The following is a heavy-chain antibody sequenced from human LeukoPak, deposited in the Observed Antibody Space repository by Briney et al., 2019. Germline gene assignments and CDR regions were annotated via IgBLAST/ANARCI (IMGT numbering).Heavy chain of an antibody. D-gene: IGHD6-13*01. J-gene: IGHJ3*02. CDR3: ASSSKGGYSRDAFDI. CDR1: GYTFTGYY. Sequence: ASVKVSCKASGYTFTGYYMHWVRQAPGQGLEWMGWINPNSGGTNYAQKFQGRVTMTRDTSINTAYMELSRLRSDDTAVYYCASSSKGGYSRDAFDIWGQRTMVTVSS. V-gene: IGHV1-2*02. CDR2: INPNSGGT.